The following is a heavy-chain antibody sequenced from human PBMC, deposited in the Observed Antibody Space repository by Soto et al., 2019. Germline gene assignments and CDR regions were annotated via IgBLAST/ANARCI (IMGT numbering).Heavy chain of an antibody. V-gene: IGHV4-59*01. J-gene: IGHJ4*02. CDR2: IYYSGST. CDR1: GGSISSYY. Sequence: SETLSLTCTVSGGSISSYYWSWIRQPPGKGLEWIGYIYYSGSTNYNPSLKSRVTISVDTSKNQFSLKLSSVTAADTAVYYCARDNDRYYFDYWGQGTLVTVSS. CDR3: ARDNDRYYFDY. D-gene: IGHD2-8*01.